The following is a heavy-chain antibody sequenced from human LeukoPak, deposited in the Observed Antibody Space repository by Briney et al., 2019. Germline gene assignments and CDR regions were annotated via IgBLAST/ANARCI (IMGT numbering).Heavy chain of an antibody. CDR1: GYTFSDYY. CDR3: ARGGGATEFDY. V-gene: IGHV1-2*02. Sequence: GASVRVSCKASGYTFSDYYMHWVRQAPGQGLEWMGWINPNSGGTKCAQKFQGRVTMTRDTSISTAYMELSRLRSDDTAVYYCARGGGATEFDYWGQGTLVTVSS. D-gene: IGHD5-12*01. J-gene: IGHJ4*02. CDR2: INPNSGGT.